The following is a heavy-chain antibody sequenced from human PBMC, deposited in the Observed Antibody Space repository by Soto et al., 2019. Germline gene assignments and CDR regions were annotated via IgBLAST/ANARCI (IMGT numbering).Heavy chain of an antibody. D-gene: IGHD3-22*01. Sequence: ASVKVSCKASGYTFTGYYMHWVRQAPGQGLEWMGWINPNSGGTNYAQKFQGWVTMTRDTSISTAHMELSRLRSDDTAVYYCARAGKTYYYDSSGYYYTGFDAFDIWGQGTMVTVSS. CDR1: GYTFTGYY. CDR3: ARAGKTYYYDSSGYYYTGFDAFDI. V-gene: IGHV1-2*04. J-gene: IGHJ3*02. CDR2: INPNSGGT.